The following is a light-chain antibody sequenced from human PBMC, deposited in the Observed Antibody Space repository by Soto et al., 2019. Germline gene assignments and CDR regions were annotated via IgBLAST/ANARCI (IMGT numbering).Light chain of an antibody. J-gene: IGLJ3*02. CDR3: CSDAGSRTWV. CDR2: GVR. Sequence: QSALTQPASVSGSPGQSITISCTGTSSDVGSHNFVSWYQQHPGKAPKLMIYGVRERPSGVSNRLSGSKSGNTASLTISGLQAEDEADYYCCSDAGSRTWVFGGGTKVTVL. CDR1: SSDVGSHNF. V-gene: IGLV2-23*02.